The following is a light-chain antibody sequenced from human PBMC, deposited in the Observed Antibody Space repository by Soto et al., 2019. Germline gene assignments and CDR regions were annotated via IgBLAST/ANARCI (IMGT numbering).Light chain of an antibody. CDR3: SSYSSSSPYV. J-gene: IGLJ1*01. CDR2: AVS. CDR1: SSDVGGYNY. Sequence: QSALTQPASVSGSPGQSITISFTGTSSDVGGYNYVSWYQQHPGKAPKRMIYAVSNRPSGVSNRFSVSKSGNTASLTISGLQAEDEADYYCSSYSSSSPYVFGTGTKVTVL. V-gene: IGLV2-14*01.